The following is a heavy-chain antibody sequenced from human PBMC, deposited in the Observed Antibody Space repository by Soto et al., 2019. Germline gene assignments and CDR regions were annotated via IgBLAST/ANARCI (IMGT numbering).Heavy chain of an antibody. D-gene: IGHD3-10*01. CDR1: GYTFTSYY. V-gene: IGHV1-46*01. J-gene: IGHJ6*02. Sequence: ASVKVSCKASGYTFTSYYMHWVRQAPGQGLEWMVILNPSGGSTSYAQKFQGRVTMTRDTSTSTVYMELSSLRSDDTAVYYCARDGGYFGGSINNYYYYYGMDVWGQGTTVTVSS. CDR3: ARDGGYFGGSINNYYYYYGMDV. CDR2: LNPSGGST.